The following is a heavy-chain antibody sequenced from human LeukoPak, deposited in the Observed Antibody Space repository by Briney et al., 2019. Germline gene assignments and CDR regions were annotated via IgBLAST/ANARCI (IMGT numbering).Heavy chain of an antibody. V-gene: IGHV5-51*01. Sequence: GESLKISCQGSGSIFTSYWIGWVRQLPGKGLEWMGIIYPGDSDSRYSPSFQGQFTISADKSISTAYLQWSSLKASDTAMYYCARLPVSSGYYYVDYWGQGTLVTVSS. J-gene: IGHJ4*02. D-gene: IGHD3-22*01. CDR3: ARLPVSSGYYYVDY. CDR1: GSIFTSYW. CDR2: IYPGDSDS.